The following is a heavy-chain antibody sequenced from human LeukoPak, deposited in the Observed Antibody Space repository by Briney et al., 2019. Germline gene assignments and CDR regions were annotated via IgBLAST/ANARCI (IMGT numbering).Heavy chain of an antibody. J-gene: IGHJ3*02. CDR2: KYYRSKWYN. V-gene: IGHV6-1*01. CDR1: GDSVSSNSAA. D-gene: IGHD5-18*01. Sequence: SQTLSLTCAISGDSVSSNSAAWNWIRQSPSRGLEWLGRKYYRSKWYNDYAVSVKSRITINPDTSKNQFSLQLNSVTPEDTAVSYCARVDTAMDAFDIWGQGTMVTVSS. CDR3: ARVDTAMDAFDI.